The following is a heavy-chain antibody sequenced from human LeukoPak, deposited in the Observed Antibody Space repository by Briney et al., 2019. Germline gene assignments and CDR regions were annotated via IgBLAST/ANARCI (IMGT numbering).Heavy chain of an antibody. D-gene: IGHD6-19*01. J-gene: IGHJ4*02. CDR1: GYTITGYY. CDR2: INPNNGGT. CDR3: ARHYNSGWYFDY. Sequence: ASVKVSCKAFGYTITGYYIHWVRQAPGQGLEWMGWINPNNGGTNSAQKFQGRVTMTRDTSIGTAYMELNRLTYDDTAVYYCARHYNSGWYFDYWGQGTLVTV. V-gene: IGHV1-2*02.